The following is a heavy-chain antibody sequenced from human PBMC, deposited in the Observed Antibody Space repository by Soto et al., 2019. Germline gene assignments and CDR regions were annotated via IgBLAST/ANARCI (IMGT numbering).Heavy chain of an antibody. V-gene: IGHV4-30-4*01. Sequence: QVQLQESGPGLVKPSETLSLTCTVSGGSISGGVHSWSWIRQPPGKGLEWIGHIFDGGSTYYNPSLKSRLTISVDTSKNQFSLRLSSVTAADTAVYYCAREIMPLTNDWYFDLWGRGNLVTVSS. CDR2: IFDGGST. CDR1: GGSISGGVHS. D-gene: IGHD2-8*01. CDR3: AREIMPLTNDWYFDL. J-gene: IGHJ2*01.